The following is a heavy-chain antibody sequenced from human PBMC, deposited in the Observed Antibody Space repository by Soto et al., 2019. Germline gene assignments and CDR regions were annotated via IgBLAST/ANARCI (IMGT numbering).Heavy chain of an antibody. CDR1: GGSFSGYY. V-gene: IGHV4-34*01. J-gene: IGHJ4*02. CDR2: INHSGST. Sequence: QVQLQQWGAGLLKPSETLSLTCAVHGGSFSGYYWSWIRQPPGKGLEWIGEINHSGSTNYNPSLKSRVTISVDTSKNQFSLKLSSVTAADTAVYYCASLDYGDGNWGQGTLVTVSS. CDR3: ASLDYGDGN. D-gene: IGHD4-17*01.